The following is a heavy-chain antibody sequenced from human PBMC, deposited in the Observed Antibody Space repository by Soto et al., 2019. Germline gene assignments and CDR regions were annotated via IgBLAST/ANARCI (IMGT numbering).Heavy chain of an antibody. CDR1: DGSIISSDW. D-gene: IGHD4-17*01. Sequence: SETLSLTCAVSDGSIISSDWWSWVRQPPGKGLEWIGEIYHSGSTNYNPSLKSRVTISVDKSKTQFYLKLSSVIAADTAVYYCARRSIPLYGDSYYYYYMDVWGKGTTVTVSS. CDR2: IYHSGST. V-gene: IGHV4-4*02. J-gene: IGHJ6*03. CDR3: ARRSIPLYGDSYYYYYMDV.